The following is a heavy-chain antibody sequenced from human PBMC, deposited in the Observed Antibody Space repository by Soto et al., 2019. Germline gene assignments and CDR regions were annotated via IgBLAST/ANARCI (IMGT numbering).Heavy chain of an antibody. CDR2: IYYSGST. D-gene: IGHD6-13*01. Sequence: SETLSLTCTVPGVSISSSGYYWGWIRQPPGKGLEWIGSIYYSGSTYYNPSLKSRLTISVDTSKNDFYLKLSSVTAADTAVYYCAREKAAAGMDFWGQGTLVTVS. CDR1: GVSISSSGYY. CDR3: AREKAAAGMDF. J-gene: IGHJ4*02. V-gene: IGHV4-39*02.